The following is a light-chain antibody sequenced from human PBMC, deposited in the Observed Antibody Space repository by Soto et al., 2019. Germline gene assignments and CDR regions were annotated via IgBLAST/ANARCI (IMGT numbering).Light chain of an antibody. Sequence: QSALTQPRSVSGSPGHSVTISCTGTSSDVGGYGNVSWYQQHPGKAPKLMISDVSKRPSGVPDRFSGSKFGNTASLTISGLQAEDEADYYCCSYAGDFTYVFGSGTKLTVL. J-gene: IGLJ1*01. V-gene: IGLV2-11*01. CDR2: DVS. CDR1: SSDVGGYGN. CDR3: CSYAGDFTYV.